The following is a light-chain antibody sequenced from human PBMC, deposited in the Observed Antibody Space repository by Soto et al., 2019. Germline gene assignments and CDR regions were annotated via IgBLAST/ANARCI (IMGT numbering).Light chain of an antibody. V-gene: IGKV1-27*01. Sequence: DIQMTQSPSSLSASVGDRVTITCRASQAIGNYVAWYQQGPGKVPKLLIYVASTLQSGVPSRFSGSGSGTDFTLTISSLRPEDVATYYCHKYNSAPWTFGQGTKVEIK. CDR1: QAIGNY. CDR2: VAS. J-gene: IGKJ1*01. CDR3: HKYNSAPWT.